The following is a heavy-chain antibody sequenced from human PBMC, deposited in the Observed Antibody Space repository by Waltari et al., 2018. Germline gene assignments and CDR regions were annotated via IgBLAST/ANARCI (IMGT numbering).Heavy chain of an antibody. J-gene: IGHJ3*02. D-gene: IGHD3-10*01. Sequence: QVQLQESGPGLVKPSETLSLTCTVSGGSISSYYWSWIRQPAGKGLEWIGRIYTSGSTNYNPSLKSRVTMSVDTSKNQFSLKLSSVTAADTAVYYCARDSHFFGSGSYFDAFDIWGQGTMVTVSS. CDR3: ARDSHFFGSGSYFDAFDI. V-gene: IGHV4-4*07. CDR1: GGSISSYY. CDR2: IYTSGST.